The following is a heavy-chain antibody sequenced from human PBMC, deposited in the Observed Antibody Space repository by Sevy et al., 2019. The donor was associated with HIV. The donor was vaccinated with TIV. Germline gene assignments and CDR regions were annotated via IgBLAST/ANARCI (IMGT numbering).Heavy chain of an antibody. D-gene: IGHD6-13*01. J-gene: IGHJ4*01. CDR1: GFAFSSHA. CDR3: ARDGGYSIKWYPLY. Sequence: GGSLRLSCAASGFAFSSHAMHWVRQAPGKGLEWVAVISYEGTETFYAASVEGRFTISRDNSKNMLSLQINSLRPEDTAVYYCARDGGYSIKWYPLYWGHGTLVTVSS. V-gene: IGHV3-30-3*01. CDR2: ISYEGTET.